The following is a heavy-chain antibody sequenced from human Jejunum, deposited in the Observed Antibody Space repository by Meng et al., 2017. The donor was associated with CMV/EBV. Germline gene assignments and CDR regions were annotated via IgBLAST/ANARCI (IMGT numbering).Heavy chain of an antibody. V-gene: IGHV3-49*04. CDR2: IRSKAYGGTT. CDR3: TRASTASV. Sequence: YCTATGFTFAGHAMNWVRQAPGKGLEWVGFIRSKAYGGTTEYAASVKGRFTISRDDSKSIAHLQMSSLKTEDTAIYYCTRASTASVWGQGTLVTVSS. D-gene: IGHD2-2*01. J-gene: IGHJ4*02. CDR1: GFTFAGHA.